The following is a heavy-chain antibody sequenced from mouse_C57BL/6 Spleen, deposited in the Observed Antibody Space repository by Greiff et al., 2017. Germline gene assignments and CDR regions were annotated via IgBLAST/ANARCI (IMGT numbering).Heavy chain of an antibody. CDR2: IHPNSGST. Sequence: VQLQQPGAELVKPGASVKLSCKASGYTFTSYWMHWVNQRPGQGLEWIGMIHPNSGSTNYNEKFKSKATLTVDKSSSTAYMQLSSLTSEDSAVYYCARGNYSNFSGFAYWGQGTLVTVSA. D-gene: IGHD2-5*01. CDR3: ARGNYSNFSGFAY. J-gene: IGHJ3*01. CDR1: GYTFTSYW. V-gene: IGHV1-64*01.